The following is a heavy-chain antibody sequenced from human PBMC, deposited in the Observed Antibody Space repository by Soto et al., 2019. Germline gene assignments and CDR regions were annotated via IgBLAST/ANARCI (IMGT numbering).Heavy chain of an antibody. CDR3: ARQVGYDDTDY. CDR2: ISYDGSNK. V-gene: IGHV3-30-3*01. Sequence: QVQLVESGGGVVQPGRSLRLSCAASGFTFSSYAMHWVRQAPGKGLEWVAVISYDGSNKYYADSVKGRFTISRDNSKNTLYLQMNSLRAEDTAVYYCARQVGYDDTDYWGQGTLVTVSS. CDR1: GFTFSSYA. J-gene: IGHJ4*02. D-gene: IGHD1-1*01.